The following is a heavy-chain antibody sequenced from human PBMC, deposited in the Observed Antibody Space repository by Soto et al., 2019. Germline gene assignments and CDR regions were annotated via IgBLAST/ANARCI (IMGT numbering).Heavy chain of an antibody. J-gene: IGHJ6*02. V-gene: IGHV3-30*18. Sequence: QVQLVESGGGVVQPGRSLRLSCAASGLTFSSYGMQWVRQAPGKGLEWVAVISYDGSNKYYADSVKGRFTISRDNSKNTLYLQMNSLRAEDTAVYYCAKDLYPGYYYGMDVWGQGTTVTVSS. CDR3: AKDLYPGYYYGMDV. CDR2: ISYDGSNK. CDR1: GLTFSSYG.